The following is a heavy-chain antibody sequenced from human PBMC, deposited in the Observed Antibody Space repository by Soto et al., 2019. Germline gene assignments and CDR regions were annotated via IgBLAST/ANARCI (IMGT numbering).Heavy chain of an antibody. CDR2: INPSGGST. D-gene: IGHD3-16*01. CDR1: GYTFTSYY. CDR3: ARGYPQGDKGGIRPGAH. Sequence: ASVKVSCKASGYTFTSYYIHWVRQAPGQGLEWMGIINPSGGSTNYAQKFQGRVTMTRDTSTSTVYMELSSLRSEDTAVYYCARGYPQGDKGGIRPGAHGGQETLVTVS. V-gene: IGHV1-46*03. J-gene: IGHJ4*02.